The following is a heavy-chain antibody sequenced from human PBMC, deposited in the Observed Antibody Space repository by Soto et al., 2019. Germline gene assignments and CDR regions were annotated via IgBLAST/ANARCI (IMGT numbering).Heavy chain of an antibody. Sequence: QTGGSLRLSCAASGFTFSSYAMHWVRQAPGKGLEWVAVISYDGSNKYYADSVKGRFTISRDNSKNTLYLQMNSLRAEDTAVYYCARDLVGYCSSTSCPRTGMDVWGQGTTVTVSS. J-gene: IGHJ6*02. CDR2: ISYDGSNK. V-gene: IGHV3-30-3*01. CDR3: ARDLVGYCSSTSCPRTGMDV. D-gene: IGHD2-2*01. CDR1: GFTFSSYA.